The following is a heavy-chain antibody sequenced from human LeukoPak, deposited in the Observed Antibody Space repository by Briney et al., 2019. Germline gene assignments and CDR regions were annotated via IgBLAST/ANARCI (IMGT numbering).Heavy chain of an antibody. CDR3: AKDLGMGTRIDF. Sequence: GGSLRLSCAASGFTFSSFGMHWVRQAPGKGLEWVAFIRYDGSNKYYTDSAKGRFTISRDNSKNTLSLQMNSLRPEDTAVYYCAKDLGMGTRIDFRGQGTLVTVSS. J-gene: IGHJ4*02. D-gene: IGHD5-24*01. CDR1: GFTFSSFG. V-gene: IGHV3-30*02. CDR2: IRYDGSNK.